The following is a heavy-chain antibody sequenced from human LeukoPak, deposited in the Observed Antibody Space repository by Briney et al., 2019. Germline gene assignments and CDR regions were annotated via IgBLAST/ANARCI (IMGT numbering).Heavy chain of an antibody. J-gene: IGHJ3*02. CDR3: ARDSEELRQYCSGGSCYGRTTGDAFDI. CDR1: GGTFSSYA. Sequence: GASVKVSCKASGGTFSSYAISWVRQAPGQGLEWMGGIIPIFGTANYAQKFQGRVTITTDESTSTAYMELSSLRSEDTAVYYCARDSEELRQYCSGGSCYGRTTGDAFDIWGQGTMVTVSS. V-gene: IGHV1-69*05. CDR2: IIPIFGTA. D-gene: IGHD2-15*01.